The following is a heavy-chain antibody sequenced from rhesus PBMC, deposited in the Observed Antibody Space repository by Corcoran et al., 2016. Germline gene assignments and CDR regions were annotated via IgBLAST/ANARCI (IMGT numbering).Heavy chain of an antibody. Sequence: QVQLQESGPGLVKPSETLSLTCAVYGGSISDYYYWSWIRQPPGKGLEWIGQIYGGGGTTDSNPSLKSRVTVSKDTSKNQFSLKLSSVTAADTAGYYCGGGRGYGSNYVAYWGQGVLVTVSS. D-gene: IGHD4-29*01. CDR3: GGGRGYGSNYVAY. J-gene: IGHJ4*01. CDR2: IYGGGGTT. V-gene: IGHV4-106*01. CDR1: GGSISDYYY.